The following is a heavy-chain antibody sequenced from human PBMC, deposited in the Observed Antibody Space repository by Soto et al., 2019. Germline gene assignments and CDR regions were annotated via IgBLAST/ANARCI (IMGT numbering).Heavy chain of an antibody. J-gene: IGHJ6*02. D-gene: IGHD6-13*01. CDR2: IIPIFGTP. CDR1: GGTFSSYG. V-gene: IGHV1-69*13. CDR3: ARDTGIAAAGTVMDV. Sequence: SVKVSCKASGGTFSSYGISWVRQAPGQGLEWMGGIIPIFGTPNYAQKFQGRVTITADESTSTAYVELTSLRSEDTAVYYCARDTGIAAAGTVMDVWGQGTTVASP.